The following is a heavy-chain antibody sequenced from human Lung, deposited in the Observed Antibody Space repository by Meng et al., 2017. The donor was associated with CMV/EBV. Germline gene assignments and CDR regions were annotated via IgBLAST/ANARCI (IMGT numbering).Heavy chain of an antibody. D-gene: IGHD3-9*01. J-gene: IGHJ4*02. CDR3: AREFSSGYLYVDF. Sequence: GESXKISCAASGFTFSSYHMSWVRQAPGKGLEWVSSITSSDTYKYYPDSLKGRFTISRDNARKLLYLQINNLRAEDTAVYYCAREFSSGYLYVDFWGQGTLVTVSS. V-gene: IGHV3-21*01. CDR1: GFTFSSYH. CDR2: ITSSDTYK.